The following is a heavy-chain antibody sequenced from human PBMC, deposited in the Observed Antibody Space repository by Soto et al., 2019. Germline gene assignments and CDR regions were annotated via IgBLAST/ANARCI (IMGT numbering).Heavy chain of an antibody. D-gene: IGHD6-6*01. Sequence: QVQLQEMGPGLVNPSQTLTITCTVSGGSVNSAYWSWIRQVPGKGLEWMGNIYHTGRTFYNPSIKSRVAISIDTSKPLFSLRMRSVTAADTAVYYCARTHAYKSSFFDSWGQGTVVTVSS. V-gene: IGHV4-31*03. CDR1: GGSVNSAY. J-gene: IGHJ4*02. CDR2: IYHTGRT. CDR3: ARTHAYKSSFFDS.